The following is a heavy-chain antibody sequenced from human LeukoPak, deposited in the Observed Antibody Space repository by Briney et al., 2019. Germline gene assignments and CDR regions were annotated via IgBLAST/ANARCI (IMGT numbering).Heavy chain of an antibody. CDR1: GGTFNNSA. CDR3: ARDVHGDYGSGWFDP. D-gene: IGHD4-17*01. CDR2: IVPLFGTA. J-gene: IGHJ5*02. Sequence: SVKVSCKTSGGTFNNSAISWLRQAPGQGLEWLGGIVPLFGTAGYAQKFQGRVTITKDESTRTVYLELTSLTSDDTAVYYCARDVHGDYGSGWFDPWGQGTLVSVSS. V-gene: IGHV1-69*05.